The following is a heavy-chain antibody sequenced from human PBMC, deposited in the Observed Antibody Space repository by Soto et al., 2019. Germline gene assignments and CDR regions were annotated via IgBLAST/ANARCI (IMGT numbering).Heavy chain of an antibody. Sequence: SETLSLTCTVSGGSISSSSYYWGWIRQPPGKGLEWIGSIYYSGSTYYNPSLKSRVTISVDTSKNQFSLKLSSVTAADTAVYYCARHAYYDFWSGYSGYYGMDVWGQGATVTVSS. V-gene: IGHV4-39*01. D-gene: IGHD3-3*01. CDR1: GGSISSSSYY. CDR3: ARHAYYDFWSGYSGYYGMDV. J-gene: IGHJ6*02. CDR2: IYYSGST.